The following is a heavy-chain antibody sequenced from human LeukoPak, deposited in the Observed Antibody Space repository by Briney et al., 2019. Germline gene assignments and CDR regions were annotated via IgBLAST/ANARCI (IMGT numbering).Heavy chain of an antibody. Sequence: GGSLRLSCEASGLTFSNSWMHWVRQIPGKGLVWVSRMYGDMRDISYADSVKGRFTISRDNAKNTVYLQMNSLRGEDAAVYYCARDLGLRGSTWGQGTLVTVSS. J-gene: IGHJ5*02. CDR3: ARDLGLRGST. D-gene: IGHD5-12*01. CDR1: GLTFSNSW. CDR2: MYGDMRDI. V-gene: IGHV3-74*01.